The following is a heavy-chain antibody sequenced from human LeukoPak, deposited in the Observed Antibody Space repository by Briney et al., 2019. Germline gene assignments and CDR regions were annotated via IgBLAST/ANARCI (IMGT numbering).Heavy chain of an antibody. D-gene: IGHD3-3*01. J-gene: IGHJ6*02. V-gene: IGHV4-59*01. CDR3: ARWIWSGYYDYYYYGMDV. Sequence: SETLSLTCTVSGGSISSCYWSWIRQPPGKGLEWIGYIYYSGSTNYNPSLKSRVPISVDTSKNQFPLKLRSVPAADTAVYYCARWIWSGYYDYYYYGMDVWGQGTTVTVSS. CDR1: GGSISSCY. CDR2: IYYSGST.